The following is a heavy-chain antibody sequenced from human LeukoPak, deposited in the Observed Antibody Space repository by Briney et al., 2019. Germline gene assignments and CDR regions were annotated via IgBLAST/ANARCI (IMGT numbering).Heavy chain of an antibody. V-gene: IGHV3-23*01. J-gene: IGHJ3*02. CDR1: EFTFRSYA. CDR3: AKDPNGDYIGAFDI. Sequence: GGSLRLSCAPSEFTFRSYAMTWVRQAPGKGLEWVSSIIDSGGRTYYADSVRGRFTISRDNSKNTLYLQMNSLGAEDTAIYYCAKDPNGDYIGAFDIWGQGTMVAVSS. D-gene: IGHD4-17*01. CDR2: IIDSGGRT.